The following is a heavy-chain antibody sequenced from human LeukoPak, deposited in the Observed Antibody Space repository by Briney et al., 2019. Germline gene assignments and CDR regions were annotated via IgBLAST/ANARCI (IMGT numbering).Heavy chain of an antibody. J-gene: IGHJ5*02. CDR3: ARGFHSSSWFGGNWFDP. CDR2: INPNSGGT. D-gene: IGHD6-13*01. CDR1: RYTFTVYY. Sequence: SVKLSFNSSRYTFTVYYMHCVRQAPGQGLEWMGWINPNSGGTNYAQKFQGRLTMTRDTSISTAYMELSRLRSDDRAVYDCARGFHSSSWFGGNWFDPWGQGTLVTVSS. V-gene: IGHV1-2*02.